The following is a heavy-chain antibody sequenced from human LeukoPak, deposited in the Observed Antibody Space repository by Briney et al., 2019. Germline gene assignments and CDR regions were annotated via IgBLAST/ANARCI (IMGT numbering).Heavy chain of an antibody. CDR3: AELGITMIGGV. D-gene: IGHD3-10*02. CDR1: GFAFRNYW. CDR2: INPDGSTT. V-gene: IGHV3-74*01. J-gene: IGHJ6*04. Sequence: GGSLRLSCVASGFAFRNYWMYWVRQGPGKGLVWLSRINPDGSTTTYADSVKGRFTISRDNAKNSLYLQMNSLRAEDTAVYYCAELGITMIGGVWGKGTTVTISS.